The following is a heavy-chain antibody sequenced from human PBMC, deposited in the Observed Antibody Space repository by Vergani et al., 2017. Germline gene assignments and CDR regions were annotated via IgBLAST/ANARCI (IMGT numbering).Heavy chain of an antibody. D-gene: IGHD1-7*01. V-gene: IGHV3-21*01. CDR3: ARVQLELRFFDY. CDR2: ISSSSSYI. CDR1: GFTFSSYS. J-gene: IGHJ4*02. Sequence: VQLVESGGGLVKPGGSLRLSCAASGFTFSSYSMNWVRQAPGKGLEWVSSISSSSSYIYYADSVKGRFTISRDNAKNSLYLQMNSLRAEDTAVYYCARVQLELRFFDYWGLGTLVTVSS.